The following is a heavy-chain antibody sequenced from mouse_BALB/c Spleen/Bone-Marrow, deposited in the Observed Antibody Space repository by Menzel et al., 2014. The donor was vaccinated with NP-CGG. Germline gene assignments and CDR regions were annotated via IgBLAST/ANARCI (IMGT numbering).Heavy chain of an antibody. D-gene: IGHD1-1*01. CDR2: ISYSDIT. J-gene: IGHJ1*01. Sequence: EVQRVESGPGLVKPSQSLSLTCTVTGYSITSDYAWNWIRQFPGNKLEWMGYISYSDITSYNPLLKSGISITRDTSNNQFFLQLNSVAPEDTATYYCARSAGSSRYWYFDVWGAGTTVTVSS. CDR3: ARSAGSSRYWYFDV. CDR1: GYSITSDYA. V-gene: IGHV3-2*02.